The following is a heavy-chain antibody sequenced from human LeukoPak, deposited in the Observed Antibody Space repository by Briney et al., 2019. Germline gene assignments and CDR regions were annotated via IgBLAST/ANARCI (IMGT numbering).Heavy chain of an antibody. CDR2: INPSGGST. CDR1: GYTFTSYY. Sequence: ASVKVSCKASGYTFTSYYMHWVRQALGQGLEWMGIINPSGGSTSYAQKFQGRVTITADESTSTAYMELSSLRSEDTAVYYCARGGDVPAAMVYYYYMDVWGKGTTVTVSS. D-gene: IGHD2-2*01. CDR3: ARGGDVPAAMVYYYYMDV. V-gene: IGHV1-46*01. J-gene: IGHJ6*03.